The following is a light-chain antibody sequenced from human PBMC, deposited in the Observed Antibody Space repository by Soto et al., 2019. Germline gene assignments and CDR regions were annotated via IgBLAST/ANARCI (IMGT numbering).Light chain of an antibody. Sequence: QSALTQPASVSGSPGQSITISCTGTSSDVGGYNYVSWYQQHPGRAPTNMIYDVSNRPSGVSNRFSGSTSGNTASLTISGLHADDEDDYYCSSYTGSSTYVVFGGGTKLTVL. CDR3: SSYTGSSTYVV. CDR2: DVS. J-gene: IGLJ2*01. CDR1: SSDVGGYNY. V-gene: IGLV2-14*01.